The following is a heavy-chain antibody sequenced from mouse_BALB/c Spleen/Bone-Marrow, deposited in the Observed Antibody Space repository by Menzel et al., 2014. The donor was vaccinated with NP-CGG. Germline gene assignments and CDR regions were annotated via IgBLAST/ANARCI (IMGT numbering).Heavy chain of an antibody. J-gene: IGHJ3*01. D-gene: IGHD2-10*02. CDR3: ARDVGYGNYFVY. Sequence: EVKLMESGGGLVQPGDSLRLSCATSGFTFSGFYMEWVRQPPGKRLEWIAASRNKAKYYTTEYSASVKGRFIVSRDTSQSVLYLQMNALRAEDTAIYYCARDVGYGNYFVYWGQGTLVTVSA. CDR1: GFTFSGFY. V-gene: IGHV7-1*02. CDR2: SRNKAKYYTT.